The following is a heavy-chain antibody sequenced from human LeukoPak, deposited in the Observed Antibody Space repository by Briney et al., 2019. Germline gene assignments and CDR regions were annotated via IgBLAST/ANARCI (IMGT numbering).Heavy chain of an antibody. Sequence: PGGSLRLSCAASGFTFSSYAMHWVRQAPGKGLEWVAVISYDGSNKYYADPVKGRFTISRDNSKNTLYLQMNSLRAEDTAVYYCARGGHPYYYDSSGYFDYWGQGTLVTVSS. CDR3: ARGGHPYYYDSSGYFDY. V-gene: IGHV3-30-3*01. CDR2: ISYDGSNK. CDR1: GFTFSSYA. D-gene: IGHD3-22*01. J-gene: IGHJ4*02.